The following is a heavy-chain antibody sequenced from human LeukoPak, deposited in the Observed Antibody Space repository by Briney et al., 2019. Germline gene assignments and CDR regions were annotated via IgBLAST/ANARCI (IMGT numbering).Heavy chain of an antibody. CDR2: ISSSGSTI. D-gene: IGHD6-13*01. Sequence: GGSLRLSCAASGFTFSDYYMSWIRQAPGKGLEWVSYISSSGSTIYYADSVKGRFTISRDNSKNTLYLQMNSLRAEDTAVYYCAHPTEYSSSWYGNWFDPWGQGTLVTVSS. J-gene: IGHJ5*02. V-gene: IGHV3-11*01. CDR1: GFTFSDYY. CDR3: AHPTEYSSSWYGNWFDP.